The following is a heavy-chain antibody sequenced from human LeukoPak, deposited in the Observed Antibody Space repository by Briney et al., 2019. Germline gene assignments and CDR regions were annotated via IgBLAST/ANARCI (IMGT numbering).Heavy chain of an antibody. CDR1: GGSFSGYY. V-gene: IGHV4-34*01. CDR2: INDSGGT. CDR3: ARGQGGECLRS. J-gene: IGHJ4*02. D-gene: IGHD5-12*01. Sequence: SETLSLTCAVYGGSFSGYYWSWIRQPPGKGLEWIGEINDSGGTNYNPSLRSRVTISVDTSKNQFSLKLTSVTAADTAVYYWARGQGGECLRSWGQGTLVTVSS.